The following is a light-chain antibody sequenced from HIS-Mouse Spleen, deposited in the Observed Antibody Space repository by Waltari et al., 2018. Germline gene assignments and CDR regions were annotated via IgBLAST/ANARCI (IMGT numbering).Light chain of an antibody. J-gene: IGLJ3*02. Sequence: SYELTQPPSVSVSPGQTARITCSGDALPKKYAYWYQQKSGQAPVLVIYKDSERPSGSPERFAGSSSGTTVTLTISGVQAEDEADYYCQSADSSGTGWVFGGGTKLTVL. CDR2: KDS. CDR1: ALPKKY. V-gene: IGLV3-25*03. CDR3: QSADSSGTGWV.